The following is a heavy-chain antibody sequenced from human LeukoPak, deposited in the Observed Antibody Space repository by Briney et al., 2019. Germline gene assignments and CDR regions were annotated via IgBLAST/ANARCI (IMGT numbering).Heavy chain of an antibody. CDR3: ARDWYCSSTSCYRYYGMDV. CDR1: GFTFSSYW. J-gene: IGHJ6*02. D-gene: IGHD2-2*01. V-gene: IGHV3-7*01. CDR2: IKQDGSEK. Sequence: GGSLRLSCAASGFTFSSYWMSWVRQAPGKGLEWVANIKQDGSEKYYVDSVKGRFTTSRDNAKNSLYLQMNSLRAEDTAVYYCARDWYCSSTSCYRYYGMDVWGQGTTVTVSS.